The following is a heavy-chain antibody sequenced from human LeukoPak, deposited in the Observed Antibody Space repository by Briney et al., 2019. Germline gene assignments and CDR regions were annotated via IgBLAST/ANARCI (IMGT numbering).Heavy chain of an antibody. CDR3: ARVSPLIAVAGDFDY. CDR2: INPNSGGT. V-gene: IGHV1-2*02. J-gene: IGHJ4*02. Sequence: ASVKVSCKASGYTFTGYYMHWVRQAPGQGLEWMGWINPNSGGTNYAQKLQGRVTMTRDTSIRTAYMELSRLRSDDTAVYYCARVSPLIAVAGDFDYWGQGTLVTVSS. CDR1: GYTFTGYY. D-gene: IGHD6-19*01.